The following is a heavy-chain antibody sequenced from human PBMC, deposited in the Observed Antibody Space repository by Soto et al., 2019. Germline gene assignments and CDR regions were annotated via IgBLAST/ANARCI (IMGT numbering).Heavy chain of an antibody. Sequence: SGPTLVHPSKTLTLTCTFSEFSLSPTGVGVSWIRQPPGKALEWLALIYWHDDKRYSPSMKSRLNTTTATSKNQVGRTMSNMDPVDTATYYCAHRVMDSVDLSCSLYWGQGALVTVSS. V-gene: IGHV2-5*01. D-gene: IGHD2-15*01. CDR3: AHRVMDSVDLSCSLY. J-gene: IGHJ4*02. CDR2: IYWHDDK. CDR1: EFSLSPTGVG.